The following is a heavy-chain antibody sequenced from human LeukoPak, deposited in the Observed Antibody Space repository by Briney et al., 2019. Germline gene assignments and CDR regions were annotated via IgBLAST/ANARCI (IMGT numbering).Heavy chain of an antibody. V-gene: IGHV1-2*02. CDR1: GYTFTGYY. D-gene: IGHD4-17*01. Sequence: GSVKVSCKASGYTFTGYYMHWVRQAPGQGLEWMGWINPNSGGTNYAQKFHGRVTMSRDTSISTAYMELNRLTSDDSAVYYCARGDYGRGDPWGQGSLVTVSA. CDR2: INPNSGGT. J-gene: IGHJ5*02. CDR3: ARGDYGRGDP.